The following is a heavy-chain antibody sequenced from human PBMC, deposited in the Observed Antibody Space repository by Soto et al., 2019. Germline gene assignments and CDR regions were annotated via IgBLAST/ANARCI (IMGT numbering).Heavy chain of an antibody. CDR1: GYSFTSYW. D-gene: IGHD2-15*01. J-gene: IGHJ4*02. V-gene: IGHV5-10-1*04. Sequence: GESLKISCKGSGYSFTSYWISWVRQMPGKGLEWMGRIDPSDSYTNYSPSFQGQVTISADKSISTAYLQWSSLKASDTAMYYCAARHCSGGSCYHFYFEYWGQGTLVTVSS. CDR2: IDPSDSYT. CDR3: AARHCSGGSCYHFYFEY.